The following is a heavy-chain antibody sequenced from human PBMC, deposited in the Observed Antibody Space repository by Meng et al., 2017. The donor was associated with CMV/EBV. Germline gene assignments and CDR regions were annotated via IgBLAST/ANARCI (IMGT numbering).Heavy chain of an antibody. V-gene: IGHV6-1*01. D-gene: IGHD6-13*01. J-gene: IGHJ6*02. CDR1: GDSVSSNSAA. CDR2: TYYRSKWYN. Sequence: SQTLSLTCAISGDSVSSNSAAWNWIRQSPSRGLEWLGRTYYRSKWYNDYAVSVKSRITINPDTSKNQFSLQLNSVTPEDTAVYYYAREEAAAGRTNYYYYGMDVWGQGTTVTVSS. CDR3: AREEAAAGRTNYYYYGMDV.